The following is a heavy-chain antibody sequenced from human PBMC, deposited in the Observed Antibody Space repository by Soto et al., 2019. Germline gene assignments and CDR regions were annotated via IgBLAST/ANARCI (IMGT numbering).Heavy chain of an antibody. Sequence: EVQLVESGGGLVKPGESLRLSCAASGFAFSSAWMNWVRQAPGKGLEWVGRIKTRSEGVSTQYPAPVRGRFTISRDDSKNTLSLQLSGLKTEDTAVYYCTTGSDEGYWGQGTLVTVSS. V-gene: IGHV3-15*07. CDR1: GFAFSSAW. J-gene: IGHJ4*02. CDR2: IKTRSEGVST. CDR3: TTGSDEGY.